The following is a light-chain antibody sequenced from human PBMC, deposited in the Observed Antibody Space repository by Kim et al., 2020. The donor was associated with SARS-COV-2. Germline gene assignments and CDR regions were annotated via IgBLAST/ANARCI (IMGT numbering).Light chain of an antibody. CDR3: LLYYNGYRI. V-gene: IGLV7-46*01. CDR1: TGAVTSGHH. J-gene: IGLJ2*01. CDR2: DTG. Sequence: PGGTVTLTLGSSTGAVTSGHHPYWFQQKPGQAPRTLIYDTGNKHSWTPARLSGSLLGGNAALTLSGALPEDEAEYYCLLYYNGYRIFGGGTQLTVL.